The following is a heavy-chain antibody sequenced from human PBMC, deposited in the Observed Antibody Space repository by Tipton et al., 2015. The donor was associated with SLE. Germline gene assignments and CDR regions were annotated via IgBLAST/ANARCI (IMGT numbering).Heavy chain of an antibody. CDR2: IYHGGST. Sequence: TLSLTCAVSGGSISSGNWWSWVRQPPGKGLEWIGEIYHGGSTNYNPSLKSRVTISLDTSKNQFSLKLSSVTAADTAVYYCAGLLDYYYYYYMDVWGKGTTVTVSS. V-gene: IGHV4-4*02. CDR3: AGLLDYYYYYYMDV. J-gene: IGHJ6*03. CDR1: GGSISSGNW.